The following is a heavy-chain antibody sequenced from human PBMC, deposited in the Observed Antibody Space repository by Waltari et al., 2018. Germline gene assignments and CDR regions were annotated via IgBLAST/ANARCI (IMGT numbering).Heavy chain of an antibody. CDR1: GDSLSARAW. Sequence: QVQLQESGPGLVKPAGTLSVTCVVSGDSLSARAWWSWVRQSPGKGLEWIGQVRGSGRSNYNPALETRVSVSIDTSKKQFSLRMTSATAADTAVYYCARDRGRGLFLDSWGQGTLVTVSP. V-gene: IGHV4-4*02. CDR3: ARDRGRGLFLDS. CDR2: VRGSGRS. D-gene: IGHD1-1*01. J-gene: IGHJ4*02.